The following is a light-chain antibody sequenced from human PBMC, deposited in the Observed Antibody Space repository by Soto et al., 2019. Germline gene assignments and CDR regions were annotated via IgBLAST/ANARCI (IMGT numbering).Light chain of an antibody. CDR3: QQYGSSIT. V-gene: IGKV3-20*01. Sequence: EIVLTQSPGTVSLSPGESATLSCRASQSVSSSLAWYQQKPGQAPRLLIYGASSRATGIPDRFSGSGSGTDFTLTISRLEPEDFAVYYCQQYGSSITFGQGTRLEIK. CDR1: QSVSSS. CDR2: GAS. J-gene: IGKJ5*01.